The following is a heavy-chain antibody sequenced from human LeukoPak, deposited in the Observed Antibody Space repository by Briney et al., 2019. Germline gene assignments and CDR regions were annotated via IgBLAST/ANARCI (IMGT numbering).Heavy chain of an antibody. CDR3: ARDLAEEVGYSYENGLGY. CDR1: GFSFSSFA. J-gene: IGHJ4*02. Sequence: PGGSLRLSCTASGFSFSSFAMHWVRQPPGKGLEWVAVIWHDGEKIFYADSVRGRFAISKDTSKNTLYLQMNSLRAEDTAVYYCARDLAEEVGYSYENGLGYWGQGTLVTVSS. CDR2: IWHDGEKI. V-gene: IGHV3-33*01. D-gene: IGHD5-18*01.